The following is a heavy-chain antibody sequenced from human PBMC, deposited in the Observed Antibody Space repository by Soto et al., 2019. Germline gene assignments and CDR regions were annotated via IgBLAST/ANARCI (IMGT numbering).Heavy chain of an antibody. J-gene: IGHJ4*02. CDR3: ARVLIAGVTTD. V-gene: IGHV4-59*08. D-gene: IGHD5-18*01. Sequence: RLPPGKGLEWIGYMRDDGSTSYKPSLSSRVTMSLDTSKKEFSLKLTSVTAADTAVYYCARVLIAGVTTDWGQGTLVTVSS. CDR2: MRDDGST.